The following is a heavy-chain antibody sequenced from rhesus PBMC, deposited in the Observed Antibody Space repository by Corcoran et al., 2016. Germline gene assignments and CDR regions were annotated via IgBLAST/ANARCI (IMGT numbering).Heavy chain of an antibody. CDR3: ARDDINYRAFDF. V-gene: IGHV4-127*01. D-gene: IGHD4-23*01. Sequence: QVQLQESGPGLVKHSETLSLTCAVSGYSIRSDYGWSWIRQPPGKGLEWIGCIGGSSGSTNYNPSLKSRVPISKDTSKNQFSLRLSSVTAADTAVYYCARDDINYRAFDFWGQGLRVTVSS. CDR1: GYSIRSDYG. CDR2: IGGSSGST. J-gene: IGHJ3*01.